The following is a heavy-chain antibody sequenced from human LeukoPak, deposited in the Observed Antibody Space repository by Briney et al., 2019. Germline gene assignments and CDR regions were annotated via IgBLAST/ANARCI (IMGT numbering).Heavy chain of an antibody. Sequence: ASVKVSCKGSGYTFTSYATNWVRQAPGQGLEWMGWISAYNGNTNYARKLQGRVTMTTDTSTSTAYMKLRSLRSDDTAVYYCARGGRYGGNTGFDFWGLGTLVTVSS. CDR2: ISAYNGNT. V-gene: IGHV1-18*01. CDR3: ARGGRYGGNTGFDF. CDR1: GYTFTSYA. J-gene: IGHJ4*02. D-gene: IGHD4-23*01.